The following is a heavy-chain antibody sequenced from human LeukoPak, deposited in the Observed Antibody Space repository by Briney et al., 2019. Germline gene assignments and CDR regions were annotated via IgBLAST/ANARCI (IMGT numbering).Heavy chain of an antibody. Sequence: PGGSLRLSCAASGFSFGGSWMSWLRQAPGKGLEWVANIEQDEREIFYADSVKGRFTIFRDNAKNSLYLQMNSLRVEDTALYYCARVRSVGGNPHAFNIWGQGTMVTVSS. J-gene: IGHJ3*02. CDR3: ARVRSVGGNPHAFNI. CDR1: GFSFGGSW. V-gene: IGHV3-7*01. CDR2: IEQDEREI. D-gene: IGHD4-23*01.